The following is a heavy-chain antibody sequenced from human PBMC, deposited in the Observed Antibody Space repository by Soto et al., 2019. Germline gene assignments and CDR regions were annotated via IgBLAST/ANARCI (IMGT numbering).Heavy chain of an antibody. CDR2: ISSSGIYT. Sequence: GGSLGLSCAASGFAFNEYYMTWIRQAPGKGLEWISDISSSGIYTNYADSVKGRFTISRDNAKTSLYLQLNSLRAEDTAVYYCARDTGNSVTPHGYWGQGTLVTVSS. V-gene: IGHV3-11*06. D-gene: IGHD4-17*01. J-gene: IGHJ4*02. CDR1: GFAFNEYY. CDR3: ARDTGNSVTPHGY.